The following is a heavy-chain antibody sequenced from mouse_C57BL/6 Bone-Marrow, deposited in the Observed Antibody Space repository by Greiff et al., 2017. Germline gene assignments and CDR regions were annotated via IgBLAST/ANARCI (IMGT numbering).Heavy chain of an antibody. CDR3: AKNWGYGSSYGYAMDY. CDR2: IWRGGSP. CDR1: GFSLTSYG. D-gene: IGHD1-1*01. V-gene: IGHV2-5*01. J-gene: IGHJ4*01. Sequence: VQLQESGPGLVQPSQSLSITCTVSGFSLTSYGVHWVRQSPGKGLEWLGVIWRGGSPDYNAAFMSRLSITKDNSKSQVFFKMNSLQADDTAIYYCAKNWGYGSSYGYAMDYWGQGTSVTVAS.